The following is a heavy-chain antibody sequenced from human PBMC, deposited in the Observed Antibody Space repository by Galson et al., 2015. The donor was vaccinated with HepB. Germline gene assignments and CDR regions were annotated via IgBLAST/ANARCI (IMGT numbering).Heavy chain of an antibody. CDR3: AKGGITMVRGPFGPAHWYFDL. V-gene: IGHV3-23*01. Sequence: SLRLSCAASGFTFSSYAMIWVRQAPGKGLEWVSAISGSGGSTYYADSVKGRFTISRDNSKNTLYLQMNSLRAEDTAVYYCAKGGITMVRGPFGPAHWYFDLWGRGTLVTVSS. CDR1: GFTFSSYA. J-gene: IGHJ2*01. CDR2: ISGSGGST. D-gene: IGHD3-10*01.